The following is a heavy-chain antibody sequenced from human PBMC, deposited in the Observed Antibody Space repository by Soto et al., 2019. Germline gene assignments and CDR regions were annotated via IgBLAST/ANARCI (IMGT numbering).Heavy chain of an antibody. Sequence: XESLKLSWKSSGYSFTDYWIGLVLQMPGKGLEWMGIIYPGDSDARYSPSFQGQVTISVDTSINTAFLRWNSLTASDTAMYYCARQADYNILTGYFYYFDYWGQGSLVTVPS. D-gene: IGHD3-9*01. CDR1: GYSFTDYW. V-gene: IGHV5-51*01. CDR3: ARQADYNILTGYFYYFDY. CDR2: IYPGDSDA. J-gene: IGHJ4*02.